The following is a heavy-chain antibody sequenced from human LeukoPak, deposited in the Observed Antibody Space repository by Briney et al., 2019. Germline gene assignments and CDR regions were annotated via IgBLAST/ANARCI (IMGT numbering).Heavy chain of an antibody. CDR2: ISSGSSYI. CDR3: ACTSGYDFSSYYYYMDV. D-gene: IGHD5-12*01. V-gene: IGHV3-21*01. Sequence: GGSLRLSCAASGFTFSSYSMNWVRQAPGKGLEWVSSISSGSSYIYYADSVKGRFTIPRDNAKNSLYLQMNSLSAEDTAVYYCACTSGYDFSSYYYYMDVWGKGTTVTVSS. J-gene: IGHJ6*03. CDR1: GFTFSSYS.